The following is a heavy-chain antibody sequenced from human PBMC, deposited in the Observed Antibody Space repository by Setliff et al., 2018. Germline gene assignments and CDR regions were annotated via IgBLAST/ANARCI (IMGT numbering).Heavy chain of an antibody. J-gene: IGHJ4*02. CDR2: IYTSGST. CDR1: GGSISSGSYY. Sequence: SETLSLTCTVSGGSISSGSYYWSWIRQPAGKGLEWIGRIYTSGSTNYNPSLKSRVTISVDTSKNQFSLKLTSVTAADAAVYYCARAAVTSGARADYFDNWGRGTLVTVSS. V-gene: IGHV4-61*02. CDR3: ARAAVTSGARADYFDN. D-gene: IGHD4-17*01.